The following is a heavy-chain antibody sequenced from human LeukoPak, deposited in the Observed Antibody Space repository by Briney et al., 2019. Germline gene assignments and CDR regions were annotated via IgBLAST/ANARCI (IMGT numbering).Heavy chain of an antibody. J-gene: IGHJ4*02. D-gene: IGHD3-10*01. Sequence: ASVKVSCKASGHTFTGYYMHWVRQAPGQGLEWMGWINPNSGGTNYAQKFQGRVTMTRDTSISTAYMELSRLRSDDTAVYYCARVPLGGFGELFPDWGQGTLVTVSS. V-gene: IGHV1-2*02. CDR3: ARVPLGGFGELFPD. CDR2: INPNSGGT. CDR1: GHTFTGYY.